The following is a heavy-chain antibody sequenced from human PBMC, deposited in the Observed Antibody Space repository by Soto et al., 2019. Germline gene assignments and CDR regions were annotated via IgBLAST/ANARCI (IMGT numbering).Heavy chain of an antibody. CDR2: ISSGSDNI. CDR3: ARLPKGSLVTA. CDR1: GFRFSDHS. V-gene: IGHV3-48*02. Sequence: LVESGGGLVSPGGPLRLSCVASGFRFSDHSMTWVRQSPGKGLQWIAYISSGSDNIYYAESVRGRFTVSRDNAKNALFLQMNSLRDDDTATYYCARLPKGSLVTAWGQGTRVTVSS. D-gene: IGHD2-21*02. J-gene: IGHJ4*02.